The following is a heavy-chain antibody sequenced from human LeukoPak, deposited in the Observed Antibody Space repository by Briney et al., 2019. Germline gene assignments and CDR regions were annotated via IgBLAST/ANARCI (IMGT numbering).Heavy chain of an antibody. CDR2: ISYDGSNK. J-gene: IGHJ4*02. CDR3: ARGMGATVVPVDY. CDR1: GFTFSNYG. D-gene: IGHD4-23*01. Sequence: GGSLRLSCAASGFTFSNYGMHWVRQAPGKGLEWVAFISYDGSNKYYADSVKGRFTISRDNSKKMLYLQVNSLRAEDTAVYYCARGMGATVVPVDYWGQGTLVTVSS. V-gene: IGHV3-30*03.